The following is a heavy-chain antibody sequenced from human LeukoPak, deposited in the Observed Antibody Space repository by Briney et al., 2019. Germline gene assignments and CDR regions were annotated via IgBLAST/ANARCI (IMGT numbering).Heavy chain of an antibody. D-gene: IGHD3-22*01. CDR2: ISYDASNK. Sequence: GGSLRLSCAASGFTFSIYAMHWVRQAPGKGLEWVAVISYDASNKYYADSLKGRFTISRDNSKNTLYLQMNSLRAEDTAVYYCARPQAPYDSSGYYRGALDIWGQGTMVTVSS. CDR1: GFTFSIYA. V-gene: IGHV3-30-3*01. J-gene: IGHJ3*02. CDR3: ARPQAPYDSSGYYRGALDI.